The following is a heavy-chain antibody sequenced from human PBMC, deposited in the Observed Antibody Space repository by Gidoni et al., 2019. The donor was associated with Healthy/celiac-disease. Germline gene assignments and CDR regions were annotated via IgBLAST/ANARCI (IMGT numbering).Heavy chain of an antibody. J-gene: IGHJ4*02. Sequence: QVQLVESGGGVVQPGRSLRLSCAASGFTFSSYAMHWVRQAPGKGLEWGAVISYDGSNKYYADSVKGRFTISRDNSKNTLYLQMNSLRAEDTAVYYCARELWFGELFFWGNSFDYWGQGTLVTVSS. CDR2: ISYDGSNK. V-gene: IGHV3-30-3*01. CDR3: ARELWFGELFFWGNSFDY. D-gene: IGHD3-10*01. CDR1: GFTFSSYA.